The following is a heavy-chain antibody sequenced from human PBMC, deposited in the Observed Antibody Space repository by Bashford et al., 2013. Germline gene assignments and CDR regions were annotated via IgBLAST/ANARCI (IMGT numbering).Heavy chain of an antibody. CDR3: ASQYGAGLIDY. V-gene: IGHV3-48*03. CDR1: GFTFSSYE. CDR2: ISSSGSTI. Sequence: GGSLRLSCAASGFTFSSYEMNWVRQAPGKGLEWVSYISSSGSTIYYAESVKGRFTISRDNAKNSLYLQLNSLRAEDTAVYYCASQYGAGLIDYWGQGTLVTVSS. D-gene: IGHD4/OR15-4a*01. J-gene: IGHJ4*02.